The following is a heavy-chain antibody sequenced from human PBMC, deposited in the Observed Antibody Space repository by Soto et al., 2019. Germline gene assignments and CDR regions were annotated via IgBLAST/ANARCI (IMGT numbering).Heavy chain of an antibody. V-gene: IGHV1-18*01. D-gene: IGHD1-26*01. CDR1: GYTFATYG. CDR3: ARERTTTISSWFDS. CDR2: ISPYTANT. Sequence: ASVKVSCKASGYTFATYGVCWVRQAPGQGLEWMGWISPYTANTNYAQKFRGRVTMTADTSTGTAYMELRSLRSDDTAIYYCARERTTTISSWFDSWGQGTLVTVPQ. J-gene: IGHJ5*01.